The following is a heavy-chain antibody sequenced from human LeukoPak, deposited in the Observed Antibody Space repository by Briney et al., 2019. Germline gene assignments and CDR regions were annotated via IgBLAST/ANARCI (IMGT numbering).Heavy chain of an antibody. CDR2: INPNSGGA. J-gene: IGHJ4*02. CDR3: ARGGYSYGSEDPYYFDY. Sequence: GASVKVSRKASGYTFTGYYMHWVRQAPGQGLEWMGWINPNSGGANYAQKFQGRVTMTRDTSISTAYMELSRLRSDDTAVCYCARGGYSYGSEDPYYFDYWGQGTLVTVSS. V-gene: IGHV1-2*02. CDR1: GYTFTGYY. D-gene: IGHD5-18*01.